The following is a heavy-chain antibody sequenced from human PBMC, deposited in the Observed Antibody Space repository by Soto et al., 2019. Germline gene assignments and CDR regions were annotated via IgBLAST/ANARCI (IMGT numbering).Heavy chain of an antibody. V-gene: IGHV3-33*01. D-gene: IGHD3-10*01. CDR1: GFTFSSYG. Sequence: PGGSLRLSCAASGFTFSSYGMHWVRQAPGKGLEWVAVIWYDGSNKYYADSVKGRFTISRDNSKNTLYLQMNSLRAEDTAVYYCARDRGVRGVIFAYYFDYWGQGTLVTVSS. CDR2: IWYDGSNK. CDR3: ARDRGVRGVIFAYYFDY. J-gene: IGHJ4*02.